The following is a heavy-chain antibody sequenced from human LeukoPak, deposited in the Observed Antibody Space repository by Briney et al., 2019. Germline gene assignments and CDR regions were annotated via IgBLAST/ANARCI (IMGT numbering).Heavy chain of an antibody. Sequence: SETLSLTCTVSGGSISSYYWSWVRQPAGKGLEWIGRIYYSGSTYYNPSLKSRVTISVDTSKNQFSLKLSSVTAADTAVYYCARRGYSSRGYFDYWGQGTLVTVSS. CDR1: GGSISSYY. CDR2: IYYSGST. D-gene: IGHD6-13*01. V-gene: IGHV4-59*05. CDR3: ARRGYSSRGYFDY. J-gene: IGHJ4*02.